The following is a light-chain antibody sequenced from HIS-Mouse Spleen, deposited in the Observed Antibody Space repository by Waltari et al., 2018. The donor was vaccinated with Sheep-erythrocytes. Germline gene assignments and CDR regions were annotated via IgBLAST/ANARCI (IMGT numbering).Light chain of an antibody. Sequence: QSALTQPASVSGSPGQSITLSCTGTSSDVGSYNLVSWYQQHPGKAPKLIIYEGSKRPSGVSNRFSGPKSGNTASLTISGLQAEDEADYYCCSYAGSSTPWVFGGGTKLTVL. V-gene: IGLV2-23*01. CDR3: CSYAGSSTPWV. CDR1: SSDVGSYNL. J-gene: IGLJ3*02. CDR2: EGS.